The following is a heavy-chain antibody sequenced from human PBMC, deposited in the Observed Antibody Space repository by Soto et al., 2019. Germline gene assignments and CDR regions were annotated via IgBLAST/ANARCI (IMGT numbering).Heavy chain of an antibody. V-gene: IGHV1-3*01. J-gene: IGHJ5*02. CDR1: GYTFTRYT. CDR3: ARGIATGQLYP. D-gene: IGHD5-18*01. Sequence: ASVKVSCKASGYTFTRYTMNWVRQAPGQRLEWMGWINPDNGNTKSSQKFQDRVIITRDTSASTAYMDLSSLRSEDTAVYYCARGIATGQLYPWGQGTLVTVYS. CDR2: INPDNGNT.